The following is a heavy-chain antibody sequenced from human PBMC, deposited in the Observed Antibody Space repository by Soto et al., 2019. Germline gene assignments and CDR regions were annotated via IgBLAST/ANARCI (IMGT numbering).Heavy chain of an antibody. V-gene: IGHV4-4*07. J-gene: IGHJ3*02. D-gene: IGHD3-10*02. CDR3: AREKLTMSYAFDI. CDR1: GGSIISYS. CDR2: IYTSGST. Sequence: QVQLQETGPGLVKPSETLSLTCTVSGGSIISYSWSWIRQPAGTGLEWIGRIYTSGSTNYNPSLKSRVTVSVDTSKHQCSLRLTSVTAADTAVYYCAREKLTMSYAFDIWGRGTRCTFSA.